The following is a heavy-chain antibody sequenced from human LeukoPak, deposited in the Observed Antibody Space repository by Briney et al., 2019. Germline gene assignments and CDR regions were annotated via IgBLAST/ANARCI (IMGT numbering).Heavy chain of an antibody. CDR1: GYSINSGYY. CDR2: IYHSGNT. J-gene: IGHJ4*02. D-gene: IGHD3-3*01. V-gene: IGHV4-38-2*02. Sequence: SETLSLTCTVSGYSINSGYYWGWIRQPPGKGLEWIGRIYHSGNTYYNPSLKSRVTISVDTSKNQFSLKLTSVTAADTAVYYCAKVEYYDFSLDYWGQGTLVTVSS. CDR3: AKVEYYDFSLDY.